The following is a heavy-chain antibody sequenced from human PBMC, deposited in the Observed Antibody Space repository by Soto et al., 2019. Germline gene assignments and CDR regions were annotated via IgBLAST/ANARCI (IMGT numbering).Heavy chain of an antibody. D-gene: IGHD2-2*01. CDR1: GFTFTSFA. V-gene: IGHV3-48*03. CDR2: ISSSGSTI. Sequence: PGGSLRLSCAASGFTFTSFAVSWVRQAPGQGLEWVSYISSSGSTIYYADSVKGRFTSSRDNAKNSLYLQINSLRAEDTAVYYCARGGMGDIVVVPAAPPPGPPFDYWGQGTLVTVSS. CDR3: ARGGMGDIVVVPAAPPPGPPFDY. J-gene: IGHJ4*02.